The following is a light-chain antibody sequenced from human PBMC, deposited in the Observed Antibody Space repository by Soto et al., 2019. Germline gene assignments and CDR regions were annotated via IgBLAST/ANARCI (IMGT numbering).Light chain of an antibody. CDR3: QQSGISPLT. J-gene: IGKJ3*01. CDR1: QSVNTY. Sequence: EVVLIQSPATLSLSPGERATLSCRASQSVNTYLAWYQHKPGQAPRLLIYDASNRASGIPARFSGRGSETDFTLTISSLEPEDSAVYYCQQSGISPLTFGPGTRVDVK. V-gene: IGKV3-11*01. CDR2: DAS.